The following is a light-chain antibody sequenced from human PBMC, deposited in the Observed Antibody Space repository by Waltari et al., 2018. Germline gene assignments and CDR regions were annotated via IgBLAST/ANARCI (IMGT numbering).Light chain of an antibody. Sequence: AIQMTQSPSSLSAFVGDRVIISCRASQDIRAGLNWYQQKPGKASNLLMSAASFLQPGVPSRFSGSGSGTDFTLTISSLQPEDFATYYCLQDYSYPWTFGQGTKVEI. CDR3: LQDYSYPWT. CDR1: QDIRAG. V-gene: IGKV1-6*01. CDR2: AAS. J-gene: IGKJ1*01.